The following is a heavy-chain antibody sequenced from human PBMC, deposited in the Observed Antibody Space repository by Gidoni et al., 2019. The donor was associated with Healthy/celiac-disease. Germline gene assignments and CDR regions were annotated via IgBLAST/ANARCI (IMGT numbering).Heavy chain of an antibody. CDR3: AKDRYYGSGRYNWFDP. V-gene: IGHV3-23*01. CDR2: ISGSGGST. D-gene: IGHD3-10*01. J-gene: IGHJ5*02. CDR1: GFTFISYA. Sequence: EVQLLESGGGLVQPGGSLRLSCAASGFTFISYAMSWVRQAPGKGLEWVSAISGSGGSTYYADSVKGRFTISRDNSKNTLYLQMNSLRAEDTAVYYCAKDRYYGSGRYNWFDPWGQGTLVTVSS.